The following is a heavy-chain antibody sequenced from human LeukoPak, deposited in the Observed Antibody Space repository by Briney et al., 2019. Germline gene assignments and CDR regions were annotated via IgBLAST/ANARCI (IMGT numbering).Heavy chain of an antibody. CDR2: IKEDGSEK. CDR1: GFMFNNYW. V-gene: IGHV3-7*01. J-gene: IGHJ4*02. Sequence: GSLRLSCAASGFMFNNYWMSWVRQAPGKGLEWVANIKEDGSEKYYVDSAKGRFTISRDNAKNLLYLQMNSLRAEDTAVYYCATCPTDKYDDDHADYWGQGALVTVSS. D-gene: IGHD3-3*01. CDR3: ATCPTDKYDDDHADY.